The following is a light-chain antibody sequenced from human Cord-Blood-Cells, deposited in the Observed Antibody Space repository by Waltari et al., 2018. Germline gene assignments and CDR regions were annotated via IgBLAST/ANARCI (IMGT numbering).Light chain of an antibody. CDR3: CSYAGSSTFYV. V-gene: IGLV2-23*01. Sequence: QSALTQPAFVSGSPGQSITISCTRTSSDVGSYNLVPWYQQHPGKAPKLMIYEGSKRPSGVSNRFSGSKSGNTASLTISGLQAEDEADYYCCSYAGSSTFYVFGTGTKVTVL. CDR1: SSDVGSYNL. CDR2: EGS. J-gene: IGLJ1*01.